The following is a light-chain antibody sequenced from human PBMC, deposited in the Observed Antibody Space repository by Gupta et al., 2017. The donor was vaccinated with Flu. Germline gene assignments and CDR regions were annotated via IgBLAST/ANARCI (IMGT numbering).Light chain of an antibody. CDR2: STS. CDR3: RQLDTYPIT. V-gene: IGKV1-9*01. Sequence: DIQLTQSPSFLSASVGDRVTVTCRASQGVGNYLAWYQQQPGKAPNPLLYSTSTIQSGVPSRFSGSGSGTEFTLTNTSLQPEDFATYYCRQLDTYPITFGQGTRLDIK. CDR1: QGVGNY. J-gene: IGKJ5*01.